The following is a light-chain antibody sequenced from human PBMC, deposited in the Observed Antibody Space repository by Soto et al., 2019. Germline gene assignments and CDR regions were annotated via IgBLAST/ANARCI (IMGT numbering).Light chain of an antibody. Sequence: EVVLTQSPATLSVSPGERVTLSCRASQSVGSNLGWYQQRPGQPPRLLIYGASTRATGIPARFSGSGSGTEFTLTISSLQSQDSAVYYCHQYDNWFPFTFGQGTRLEIK. CDR1: QSVGSN. CDR2: GAS. CDR3: HQYDNWFPFT. J-gene: IGKJ5*01. V-gene: IGKV3-15*01.